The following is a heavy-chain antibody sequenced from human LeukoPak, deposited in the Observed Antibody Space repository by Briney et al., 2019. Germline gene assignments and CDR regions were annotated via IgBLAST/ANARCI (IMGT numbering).Heavy chain of an antibody. J-gene: IGHJ5*02. CDR2: IYSGGST. CDR1: GFTVSSNY. D-gene: IGHD3-22*01. V-gene: IGHV3-53*01. CDR3: AKDRVGYYDSSGWFDP. Sequence: GGSLRLSCAASGFTVSSNYMSWVRQAPGKGPEWVSVIYSGGSTYYADSVKGRFTISRDNSKNTLYLQMDSLRAEDTAVYYCAKDRVGYYDSSGWFDPWGQGTLVTVSS.